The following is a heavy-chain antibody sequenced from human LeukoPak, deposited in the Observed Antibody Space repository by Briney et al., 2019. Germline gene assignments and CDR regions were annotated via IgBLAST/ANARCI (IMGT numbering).Heavy chain of an antibody. CDR1: GGSISRGGYY. CDR2: IYYSGST. CDR3: ARVGQFRNLLWFRESSNWFYD. J-gene: IGHJ5*02. V-gene: IGHV4-31*03. D-gene: IGHD3-10*01. Sequence: ASQTLSLTCTVSGGSISRGGYYWSWIRQPPGKGLEWIGYIYYSGSTYYNPSLKSRATISVDTSKNQFSLKLSSVTAADTAVYYCARVGQFRNLLWFRESSNWFYDWGQGTLVTVSS.